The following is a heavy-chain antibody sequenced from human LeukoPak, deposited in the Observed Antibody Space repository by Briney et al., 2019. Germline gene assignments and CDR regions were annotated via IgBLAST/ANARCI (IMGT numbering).Heavy chain of an antibody. J-gene: IGHJ4*02. V-gene: IGHV4-4*02. CDR1: GGSISNTNW. CDR2: ISLTGLT. D-gene: IGHD7-27*01. Sequence: SETLSLTCGVCGGSISNTNWWSWVRQPPGQGLEWIGEISLTGLTHYNPSLESCVTVSLDKSKNQLSLNLTSVTAADTTVYFCSRETGAFSPFGYWGQGTLVTVLS. CDR3: SRETGAFSPFGY.